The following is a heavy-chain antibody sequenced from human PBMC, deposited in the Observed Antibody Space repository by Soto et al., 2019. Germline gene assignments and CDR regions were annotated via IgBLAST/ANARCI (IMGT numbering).Heavy chain of an antibody. Sequence: GGSLRLSCXASGFTFSSYAMHWVRQATGKGLEWVSAIDTAGDTYYPGSVKGRFTISRENAKNSLYLQMNSLRAGDTAVYYCARVGRLQFFDYWGQGTLVTVSS. CDR3: ARVGRLQFFDY. CDR1: GFTFSSYA. J-gene: IGHJ4*02. CDR2: IDTAGDT. D-gene: IGHD5-12*01. V-gene: IGHV3-13*04.